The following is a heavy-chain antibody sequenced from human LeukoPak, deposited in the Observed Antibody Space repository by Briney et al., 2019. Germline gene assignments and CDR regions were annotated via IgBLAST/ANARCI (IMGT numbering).Heavy chain of an antibody. D-gene: IGHD6-19*01. CDR1: GFTFDDYG. CDR3: ARDQSSGWYVFGYYFDY. CDR2: INWNGGST. J-gene: IGHJ4*02. V-gene: IGHV3-20*04. Sequence: TGGSLRLSCAASGFTFDDYGMSWVRQAPGKGLEWVSGINWNGGSTGYADSVKGRFTISRDNAKNSLYLQMNSLRAEDTALYYCARDQSSGWYVFGYYFDYWGQGTLVTVSS.